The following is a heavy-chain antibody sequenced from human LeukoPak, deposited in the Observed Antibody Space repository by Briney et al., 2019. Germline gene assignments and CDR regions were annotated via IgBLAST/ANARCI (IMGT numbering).Heavy chain of an antibody. CDR1: GGSISSYY. CDR2: IYYSGST. D-gene: IGHD3/OR15-3a*01. CDR3: ARERPDFGGFDP. Sequence: SETLSLTCTVSGGSISSYYWSWIRQPPGKGLEWMGYIYYSGSTNYNPSLQSRVTISVDTSKNQFSLRLSSVTAADTAVYYCARERPDFGGFDPWGQGTLVTVSS. V-gene: IGHV4-59*01. J-gene: IGHJ5*02.